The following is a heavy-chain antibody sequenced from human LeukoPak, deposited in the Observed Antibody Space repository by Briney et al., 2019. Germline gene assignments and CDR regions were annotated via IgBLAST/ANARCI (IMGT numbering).Heavy chain of an antibody. Sequence: PSETLSLTCAVYGGSFSGYYWSWIRQPPGKELEWIGEINHSGSTNYNPSLKSRVTISVDTSKNQFSLKLSSVTAADTAVYYCARGSGSSSSVWFDPWGQGTLVTVSS. J-gene: IGHJ5*02. CDR3: ARGSGSSSSVWFDP. D-gene: IGHD6-6*01. V-gene: IGHV4-34*01. CDR2: INHSGST. CDR1: GGSFSGYY.